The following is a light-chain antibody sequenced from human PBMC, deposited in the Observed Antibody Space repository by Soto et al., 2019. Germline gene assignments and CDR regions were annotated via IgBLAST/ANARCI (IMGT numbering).Light chain of an antibody. CDR1: RSNIGAGYD. CDR2: TNN. Sequence: QPVLTQPPSVSGAPGQRVTISCTGSRSNIGAGYDVHWYQQLPGTAPKLLIYTNNNRPSGVPDRFSGSNSGTSASLAITGLRAEDEADYYCQSFDSTLSGSVVFGGGTQLTVL. J-gene: IGLJ2*01. V-gene: IGLV1-40*01. CDR3: QSFDSTLSGSVV.